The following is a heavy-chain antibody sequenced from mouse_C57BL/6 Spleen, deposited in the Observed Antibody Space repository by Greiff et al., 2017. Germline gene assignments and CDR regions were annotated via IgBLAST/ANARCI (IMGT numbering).Heavy chain of an antibody. CDR3: ARSGLGYFDY. CDR2: IDPSDSYT. CDR1: GYTFTSYW. J-gene: IGHJ2*01. D-gene: IGHD3-3*01. Sequence: QVQLQQPGAELVMPGASVKLSCKASGYTFTSYWMHWVKRRPGQGLELIGEIDPSDSYTNYNQKFKGKSTLTVDKSSSTAYMQLSSLTSADSAVYYCARSGLGYFDYWGQGTTLTVSS. V-gene: IGHV1-69*01.